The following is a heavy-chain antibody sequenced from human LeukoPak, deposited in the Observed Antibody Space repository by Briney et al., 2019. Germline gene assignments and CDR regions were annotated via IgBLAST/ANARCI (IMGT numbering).Heavy chain of an antibody. D-gene: IGHD6-19*01. CDR3: ARGSSGWYNWFDP. CDR1: GGSISSYY. J-gene: IGHJ5*02. CDR2: IYYSGST. V-gene: IGHV4-59*01. Sequence: SETLSLTRTVSGGSISSYYWSWIRAPPGKGLEWIGYIYYSGSTNYNPSLKSRVTISVDTSKNQFSLKLSSVTAADTAVYYCARGSSGWYNWFDPWGQGTLVTVSS.